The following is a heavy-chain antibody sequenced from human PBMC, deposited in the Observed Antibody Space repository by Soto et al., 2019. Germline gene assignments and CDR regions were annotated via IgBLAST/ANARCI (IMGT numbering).Heavy chain of an antibody. J-gene: IGHJ4*02. Sequence: EVQLVESGGGLVQPGGSLRLSCAASGFTFSSYWMSWVRQAPGKGLEWVANIKYDGSEKYYVDSVKGRFTISRDNAKKSLSLQMNGLRAEDTAVYYCEREPEGLGYWGPGTLVTVSS. CDR3: EREPEGLGY. V-gene: IGHV3-7*01. CDR2: IKYDGSEK. CDR1: GFTFSSYW.